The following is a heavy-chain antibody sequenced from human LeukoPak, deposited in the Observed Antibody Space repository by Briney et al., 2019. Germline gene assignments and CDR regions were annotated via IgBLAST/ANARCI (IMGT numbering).Heavy chain of an antibody. CDR2: IYYSGST. V-gene: IGHV4-30-4*01. CDR3: ARVARYCSGGSCYYYYYGMDV. D-gene: IGHD2-15*01. Sequence: SETLSLTCTVSGGSISSGDYYWSWIRQPPGKGLEWIGYIYYSGSTYYNPSLKSRVTISVDTSKNQFSLKLSSVTAADTAVYYCARVARYCSGGSCYYYYYGMDVWGQGTTVTVSS. CDR1: GGSISSGDYY. J-gene: IGHJ6*02.